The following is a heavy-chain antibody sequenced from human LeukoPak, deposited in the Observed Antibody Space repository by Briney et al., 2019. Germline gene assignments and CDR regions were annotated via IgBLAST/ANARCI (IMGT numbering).Heavy chain of an antibody. CDR3: AKSTGYSTTGRDFDS. J-gene: IGHJ4*02. Sequence: GGSLRLSCAASGFTFSAYSMTWARQAPGKGLEWVSDISGGGATTFYADSVKGRFTISRDNSKNTLYLQLSSLRAEDTAVYYCAKSTGYSTTGRDFDSWGRGTLVTVSS. CDR1: GFTFSAYS. D-gene: IGHD6-13*01. CDR2: ISGGGATT. V-gene: IGHV3-23*01.